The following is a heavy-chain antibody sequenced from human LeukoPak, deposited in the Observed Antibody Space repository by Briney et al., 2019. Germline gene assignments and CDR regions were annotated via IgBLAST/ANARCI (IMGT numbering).Heavy chain of an antibody. CDR3: ASGIYPHYYYCMDV. V-gene: IGHV4-34*01. J-gene: IGHJ6*03. Sequence: SETLSLTCAVYGGSFSGYYWSWIRQPPGKGLEWIGEINHSGSTNYNPSLKSRVTISVDTSKNQFSLKLSSVTAADTAVYYCASGIYPHYYYCMDVWGKGTAVTVSS. CDR1: GGSFSGYY. D-gene: IGHD5/OR15-5a*01. CDR2: INHSGST.